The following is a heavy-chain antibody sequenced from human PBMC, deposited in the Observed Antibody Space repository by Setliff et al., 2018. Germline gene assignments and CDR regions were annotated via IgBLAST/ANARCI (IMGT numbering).Heavy chain of an antibody. V-gene: IGHV4-34*12. CDR3: AKGARQPSKRSWFDP. D-gene: IGHD3-10*01. J-gene: IGHJ5*02. Sequence: SETLSLTCAVYGEDFSAYYWNWIRQPPGKGLEWIGEIFHTGDTNYNPSLRGRLTISIDTANKHFSLNLDSVTAADTAVYFCAKGARQPSKRSWFDPWGQGTRVTVSS. CDR1: GEDFSAYY. CDR2: IFHTGDT.